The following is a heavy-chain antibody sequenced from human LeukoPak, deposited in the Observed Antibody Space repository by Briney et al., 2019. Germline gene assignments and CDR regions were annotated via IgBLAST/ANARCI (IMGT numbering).Heavy chain of an antibody. CDR3: ARDGDCGGDCYSIAYYYYGMDV. V-gene: IGHV3-13*01. CDR1: GFTFSSYD. J-gene: IGHJ6*02. D-gene: IGHD2-21*02. CDR2: IGTAGDT. Sequence: GGSLRLSCAASGFTFSSYDMHWVRQATGKGLEWVSAIGTAGDTYYPGSVKGRFTISRDNAKNSLYLQMNSLRAEDTAVYYCARDGDCGGDCYSIAYYYYGMDVWGQGTTVTVSS.